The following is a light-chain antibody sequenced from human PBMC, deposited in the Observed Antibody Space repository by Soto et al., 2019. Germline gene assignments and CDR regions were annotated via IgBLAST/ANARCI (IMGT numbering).Light chain of an antibody. J-gene: IGKJ2*01. Sequence: EIVSTQSPATLSLSPGERATISCRASQSISSYLAWYQQKPGQAPRLLIYNASKRATGIPARFSGSGSGTDFTLTISSLEPEDSAVYYCQQRANWPHTFGQGTKLEIK. V-gene: IGKV3-11*01. CDR3: QQRANWPHT. CDR2: NAS. CDR1: QSISSY.